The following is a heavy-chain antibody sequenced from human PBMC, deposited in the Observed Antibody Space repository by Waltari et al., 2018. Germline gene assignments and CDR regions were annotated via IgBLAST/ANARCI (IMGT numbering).Heavy chain of an antibody. Sequence: EVQLLESGGGLVQPGGSLRVSCDASGFTFSSYAMSWVRQAPGKGLEWVSAINSSGGTAYYADSVKGRFTISRDNSKNTLYLQMSSLRAEDTAVYFCAKEVAGSFDYWGQGTLVTVSS. CDR3: AKEVAGSFDY. V-gene: IGHV3-23*01. D-gene: IGHD6-19*01. J-gene: IGHJ4*02. CDR2: INSSGGTA. CDR1: GFTFSSYA.